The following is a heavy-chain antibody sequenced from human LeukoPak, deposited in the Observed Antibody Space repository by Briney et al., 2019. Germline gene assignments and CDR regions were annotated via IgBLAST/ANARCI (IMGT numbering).Heavy chain of an antibody. CDR3: ARHSGSGWQALGY. J-gene: IGHJ4*02. D-gene: IGHD6-19*01. CDR1: GYTFSNYG. Sequence: ASVKVSCKASGYTFSNYGISWVRQAPGLGLEWMGWTSYNGNTNYAQKFQDRVTLTTDTSTTTAYMELRSLESDDTAVYYCARHSGSGWQALGYWGQGTLVTVSS. CDR2: TSYNGNT. V-gene: IGHV1-18*04.